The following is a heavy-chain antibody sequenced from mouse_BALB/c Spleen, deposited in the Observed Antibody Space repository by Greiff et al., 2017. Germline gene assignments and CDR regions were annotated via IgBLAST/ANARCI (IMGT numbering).Heavy chain of an antibody. D-gene: IGHD2-10*01. Sequence: EVQLQQSGPELVTPGASVKMSCKASGYTFTSYVMHWVKQKPGQGLEWIGYINPYNDGTKYNEKFKGKATLTSDKSSSTAYMELSSLTSEDSAVYYCARRAYYGNYGFAYWGQGTLVTVSA. CDR1: GYTFTSYV. V-gene: IGHV1-14*01. CDR2: INPYNDGT. J-gene: IGHJ3*01. CDR3: ARRAYYGNYGFAY.